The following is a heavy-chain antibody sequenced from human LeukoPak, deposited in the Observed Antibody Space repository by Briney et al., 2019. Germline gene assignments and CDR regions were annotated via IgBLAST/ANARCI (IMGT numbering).Heavy chain of an antibody. CDR2: IIPIFGIA. CDR3: ASYDYGDYQNNNWFDP. V-gene: IGHV1-69*10. D-gene: IGHD4-17*01. Sequence: GASVKVSCKASGGTFSSYAISWVRQAPGQGLEWMGRIIPIFGIANYAQKFQGRVTITADKSRSTAYMELSSLRSEDTAVYYCASYDYGDYQNNNWFDPWGQGTLVTVSS. CDR1: GGTFSSYA. J-gene: IGHJ5*02.